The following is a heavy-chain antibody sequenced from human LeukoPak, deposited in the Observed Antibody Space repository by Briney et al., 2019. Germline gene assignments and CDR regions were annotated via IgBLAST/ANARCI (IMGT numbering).Heavy chain of an antibody. CDR2: ISGSGGRT. D-gene: IGHD1-20*01. V-gene: IGHV3-23*01. Sequence: GVPLRLSCAAAGFTFSSYAMSWVRQAPGKGLEWVSAISGSGGRTYYADSVKGRFTISRDNSKNTLYLQMNSLRAEDTAVYYCAKKGGKYNCNYIDYWGQGTLVTAST. CDR1: GFTFSSYA. CDR3: AKKGGKYNCNYIDY. J-gene: IGHJ4*02.